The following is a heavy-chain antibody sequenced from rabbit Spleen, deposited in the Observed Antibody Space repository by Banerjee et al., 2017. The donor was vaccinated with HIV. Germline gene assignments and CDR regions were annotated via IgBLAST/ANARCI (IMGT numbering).Heavy chain of an antibody. Sequence: QLKESGGGLVQPGGSLTLSCKTSGFDFSTYSMSWVRQAPGKGLEWIGAIYTGRGGTDYANWVNGRFTISSDNAHYTVDLQMNSLTAADTATYFCARYYILDLWGPGTLVTVS. J-gene: IGHJ6*01. CDR1: GFDFSTYS. CDR3: ARYYILDL. CDR2: IYTGRGGT. D-gene: IGHD4-1*01. V-gene: IGHV1S7*01.